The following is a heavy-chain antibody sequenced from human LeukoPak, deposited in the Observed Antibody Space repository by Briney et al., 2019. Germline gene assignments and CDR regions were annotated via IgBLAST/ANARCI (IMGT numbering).Heavy chain of an antibody. CDR2: INGDGRTT. J-gene: IGHJ4*02. CDR3: AGATVPLFED. CDR1: GFTFSPYW. Sequence: PGGSLRLSCAASGFTFSPYWMHWVRQSPGKGLVWVSRINGDGRTTTYADSVKGRFTISRDNAKNTLYLQMNSLTAEDTAVYYCAGATVPLFEDWGQGTLVTVSS. D-gene: IGHD4-17*01. V-gene: IGHV3-74*01.